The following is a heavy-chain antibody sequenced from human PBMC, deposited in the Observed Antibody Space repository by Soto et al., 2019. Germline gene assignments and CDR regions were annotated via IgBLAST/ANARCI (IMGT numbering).Heavy chain of an antibody. CDR3: ARWSYLDY. CDR1: GFSFGSYA. Sequence: LRLSCAASGFSFGSYALSWVRQAPGKGLEWVSTISGSDGKTFYADSVKGRFSISRDTSQSTLYLKMNSLRADDTAMYYCARWSYLDYWGQGTRVTVSS. D-gene: IGHD3-3*01. V-gene: IGHV3-23*01. CDR2: ISGSDGKT. J-gene: IGHJ4*02.